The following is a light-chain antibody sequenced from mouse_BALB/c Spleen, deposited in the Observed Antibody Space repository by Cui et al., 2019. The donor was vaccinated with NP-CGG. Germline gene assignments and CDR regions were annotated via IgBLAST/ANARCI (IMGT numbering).Light chain of an antibody. CDR2: GTK. J-gene: IGLJ1*01. Sequence: AFLTQESAPTTSPGETVTLTCRSSTGAVTTSNYANWVQEKPDHLFTGLIGGTKNRVPGVPARFSGSLIGDKAALTITGAQTEDEAIYFCALWYSNHWVFGGGTKLTVL. CDR1: TGAVTTSNY. CDR3: ALWYSNHWV. V-gene: IGLV1*01.